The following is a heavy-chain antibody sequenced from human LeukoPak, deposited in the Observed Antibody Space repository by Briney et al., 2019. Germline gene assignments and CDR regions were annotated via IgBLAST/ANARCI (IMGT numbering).Heavy chain of an antibody. D-gene: IGHD4-17*01. CDR1: GGSISSYY. CDR2: IYYSGST. J-gene: IGHJ1*01. V-gene: IGHV4-59*01. CDR3: ARGTVTTGPYFQH. Sequence: QVQLQESGPGLVKPSETLSLTCTVSGGSISSYYWSWIRQPPGKGLEWIGYIYYSGSTNYNPSLKSRVTISVDTSKNQFSLKLSSVTAADTAVYYCARGTVTTGPYFQHWGQGTLVTVSS.